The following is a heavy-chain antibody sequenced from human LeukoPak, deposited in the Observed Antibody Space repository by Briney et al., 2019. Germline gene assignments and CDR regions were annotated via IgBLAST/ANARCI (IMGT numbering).Heavy chain of an antibody. J-gene: IGHJ6*02. CDR3: ARDQAYYYDSIPAYYYYGMDV. Sequence: GGSLRLSCAASGFTFSSYSMNWVRQAPGKGLEWVSSISSSSSYIYYADSVKGRFTISRDNAKNSLYLQMNSLRAEDTAVYYCARDQAYYYDSIPAYYYYGMDVWGQGTTVTVSS. CDR2: ISSSSSYI. D-gene: IGHD3-22*01. CDR1: GFTFSSYS. V-gene: IGHV3-21*01.